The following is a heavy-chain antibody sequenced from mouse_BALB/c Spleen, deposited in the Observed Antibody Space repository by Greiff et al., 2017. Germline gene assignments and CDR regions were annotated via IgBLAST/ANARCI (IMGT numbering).Heavy chain of an antibody. CDR1: GYSFTSYY. V-gene: IGHV1S135*01. J-gene: IGHJ1*01. D-gene: IGHD2-4*01. Sequence: VQLKESGPELMKPGASVKISCKASGYSFTSYYMHWVKQSHGKSLEWIGYIDPFNGGTSYNQKFKGKATLTVDKSSSTAYMHLSSLTSEDSAVYYCARSMINWYFDVWGAGTTVTVSS. CDR3: ARSMINWYFDV. CDR2: IDPFNGGT.